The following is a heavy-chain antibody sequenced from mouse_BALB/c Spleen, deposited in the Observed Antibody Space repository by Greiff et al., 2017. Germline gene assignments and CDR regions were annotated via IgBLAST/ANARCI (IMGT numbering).Heavy chain of an antibody. CDR2: INPSTGYT. CDR3: ARGGSNPCFDY. J-gene: IGHJ2*01. V-gene: IGHV1-7*01. D-gene: IGHD2-5*01. Sequence: QVQLQQSGAELAKPGASVKMSCKASGYTFTSYWMHWVKQRPGQGLEWIGYINPSTGYTEYNQKFKDKATLTADKSSSTAYMQLSSLTSEDSAVYYCARGGSNPCFDYWGQGTTLTVSS. CDR1: GYTFTSYW.